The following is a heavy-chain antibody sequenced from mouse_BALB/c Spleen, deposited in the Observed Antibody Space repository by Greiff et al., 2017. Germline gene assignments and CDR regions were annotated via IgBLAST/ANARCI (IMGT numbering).Heavy chain of an antibody. J-gene: IGHJ4*01. D-gene: IGHD2-10*02. Sequence: EVQGVESRPELVKPGASVKISCKASGYSFTGYYMHWVKQSHGKSLEWIGYIYPYNGFSSYNQKFKGKATLTVDKSSSTAYMQLSSLTSEDSAVYYCARYDAMDYWGQGTSVTVSS. CDR1: GYSFTGYY. CDR3: ARYDAMDY. V-gene: IGHV1-31*01. CDR2: IYPYNGFS.